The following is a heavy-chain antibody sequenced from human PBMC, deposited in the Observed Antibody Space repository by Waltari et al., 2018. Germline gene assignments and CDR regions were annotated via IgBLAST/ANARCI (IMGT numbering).Heavy chain of an antibody. CDR1: GGSVSSPAYY. CDR2: SYYSGST. V-gene: IGHV4-39*07. Sequence: QLQLQESGPALVRPSETLSLSCTVSGGSVSSPAYYWSWVRQSPGKGLEWIETSYYSGSTSYNPSLKSRVTISIDTSKNQLSLELTSVTAADTAIYYCASHLWYRDLSRVAFDFWGQGTLVAVSS. J-gene: IGHJ4*02. D-gene: IGHD3-10*01. CDR3: ASHLWYRDLSRVAFDF.